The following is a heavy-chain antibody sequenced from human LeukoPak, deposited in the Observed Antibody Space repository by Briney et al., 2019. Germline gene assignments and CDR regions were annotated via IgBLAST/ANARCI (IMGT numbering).Heavy chain of an antibody. V-gene: IGHV3-30*01. CDR2: ISYDGSNK. Sequence: GGSLRLSCAASGFTFSSYAMHWVRQAPGKGLEWVAVISYDGSNKYYADSVKSRFTISRDNSKNALYLQMNSLRAEDTAVYYCARDSVADYWGQGTLVNVSS. J-gene: IGHJ4*02. D-gene: IGHD4-23*01. CDR3: ARDSVADY. CDR1: GFTFSSYA.